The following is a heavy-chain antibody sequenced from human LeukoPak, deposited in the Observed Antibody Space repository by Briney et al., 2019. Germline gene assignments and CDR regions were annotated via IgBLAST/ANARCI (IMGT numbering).Heavy chain of an antibody. D-gene: IGHD3-22*01. J-gene: IGHJ5*02. Sequence: SETLSLTCTVSGGSISSSSYYWGWLRQPPGKGLEWLGSIYYSGSTYYNPSLKSRVTISVDTSKNQFSLKLSSVTAADTAVYYCARGTYYYDSSGYSRAYNWFDHWGQGTLVTVSS. CDR2: IYYSGST. CDR1: GGSISSSSYY. V-gene: IGHV4-39*01. CDR3: ARGTYYYDSSGYSRAYNWFDH.